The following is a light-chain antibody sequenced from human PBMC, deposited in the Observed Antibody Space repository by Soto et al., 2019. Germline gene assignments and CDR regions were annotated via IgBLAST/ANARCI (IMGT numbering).Light chain of an antibody. CDR1: NIGSKS. J-gene: IGLJ1*01. V-gene: IGLV3-21*04. CDR3: QVWDSSSEHPNYV. Sequence: SYELTQPPSVSVAPGKTVRITCGGNNIGSKSVHWYQQKPGQAPVLVIYYDSDRPSGIPERFSGSNSGNTATLTISRVEAGDEADYYCQVWDSSSEHPNYVFGTGTKGTVL. CDR2: YDS.